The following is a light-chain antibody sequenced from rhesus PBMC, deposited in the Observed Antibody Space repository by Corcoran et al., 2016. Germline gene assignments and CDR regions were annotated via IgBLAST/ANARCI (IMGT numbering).Light chain of an antibody. J-gene: IGLJ1*01. Sequence: FELTQPPSVSTASGQTAGITCGEDNIGSKNVPWYQQKPAQAPVLVIYADTRRPSGIPDRFSGSNSGNTATLTINRVEAGDEADLYCQVWDSTSKFFGTGTRLIVL. CDR2: ADT. CDR3: QVWDSTSKF. CDR1: NIGSKN. V-gene: IGLV3-25*02.